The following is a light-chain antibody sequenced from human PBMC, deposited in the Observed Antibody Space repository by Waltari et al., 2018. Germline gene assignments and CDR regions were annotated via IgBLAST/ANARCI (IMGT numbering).Light chain of an antibody. CDR2: DAS. V-gene: IGKV3-15*01. Sequence: ETVMTQSPATLSVYPGERATLSCRASQRIKNNLAWYQQKGGQAPRLLLFDASTRATGISARFSGSGYGTEFTLTISSLQAEDVAVYYCHQHYTTPWTFGQGTQVEL. CDR1: QRIKNN. CDR3: HQHYTTPWT. J-gene: IGKJ1*01.